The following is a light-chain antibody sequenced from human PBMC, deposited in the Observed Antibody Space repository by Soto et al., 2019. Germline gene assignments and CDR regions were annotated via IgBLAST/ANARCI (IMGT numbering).Light chain of an antibody. Sequence: VLTQSPLSLPVTPGEPASISCRSSRNLLHSNGYYYLDWYLQKPGQPPQLLIYLGSNRASGVPDRFSGSGSGTDFTLTISRVEAEDVGVYFCAQGLATPFTFGGGTKVDIK. CDR1: RNLLHSNGYYY. J-gene: IGKJ4*01. V-gene: IGKV2-28*01. CDR2: LGS. CDR3: AQGLATPFT.